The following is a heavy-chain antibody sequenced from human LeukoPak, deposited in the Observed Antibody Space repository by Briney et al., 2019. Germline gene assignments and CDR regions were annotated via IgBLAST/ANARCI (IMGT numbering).Heavy chain of an antibody. CDR3: ARTLIAELDEGWFDP. CDR1: GYTFTSYD. J-gene: IGHJ5*02. V-gene: IGHV1-8*03. Sequence: GASVKVSCKASGYTFTSYDINWVRQATGQGLEWMGWMNPNSGNTGYAQKFQGRVTITRNTSISTAYMELSSLRSEDTAVYYCARTLIAELDEGWFDPWGQGTLVTVSS. CDR2: MNPNSGNT. D-gene: IGHD1-26*01.